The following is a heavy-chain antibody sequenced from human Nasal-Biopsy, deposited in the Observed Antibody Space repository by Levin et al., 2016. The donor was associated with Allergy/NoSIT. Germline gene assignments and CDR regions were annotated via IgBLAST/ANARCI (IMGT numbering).Heavy chain of an antibody. V-gene: IGHV4-61*02. CDR3: ARGTCVGSCRHPTRWGAEYYHGMDV. CDR2: AYVTGST. D-gene: IGHD2-15*01. J-gene: IGHJ6*02. CDR1: GGSISSGGFY. Sequence: SETLSLTCTVSGGSISSGGFYWHWIRQPAGKGLEWIGRAYVTGSTTYNPSLQSRVTISVDRYRDQFSLNLESVTAADSAVYYCARGTCVGSCRHPTRWGAEYYHGMDVWGQGTTVTVTS.